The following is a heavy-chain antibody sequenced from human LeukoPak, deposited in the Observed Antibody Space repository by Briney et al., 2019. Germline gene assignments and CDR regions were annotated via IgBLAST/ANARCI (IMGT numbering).Heavy chain of an antibody. J-gene: IGHJ5*02. Sequence: SETLSLTCTVSGGSISSSSYYWGWIRQPPGKGLEWIGGIYYSGSTYYNPSLKSRVTISVDTSKNQFSLKLSSVTAADTAVYYCARVHPGYSYGFFLDWFDPWGQGTLVTVSS. CDR3: ARVHPGYSYGFFLDWFDP. V-gene: IGHV4-39*07. CDR2: IYYSGST. CDR1: GGSISSSSYY. D-gene: IGHD5-18*01.